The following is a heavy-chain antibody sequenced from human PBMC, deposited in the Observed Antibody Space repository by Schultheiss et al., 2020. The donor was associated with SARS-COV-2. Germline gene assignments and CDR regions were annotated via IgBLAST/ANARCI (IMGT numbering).Heavy chain of an antibody. CDR3: ARVGWELLYHAYYFDY. CDR2: IYYSGST. D-gene: IGHD1-26*01. V-gene: IGHV4-38-2*01. J-gene: IGHJ4*02. CDR1: GYSISSGYY. Sequence: SETLSLTCAVSGYSISSGYYWGWIRQPPGKGLEWIGYIYYSGSTNYNPSLKSRVTISLDTSKNQFSLKLSSVTAADTAVYYCARVGWELLYHAYYFDYWGQGTLVTVSS.